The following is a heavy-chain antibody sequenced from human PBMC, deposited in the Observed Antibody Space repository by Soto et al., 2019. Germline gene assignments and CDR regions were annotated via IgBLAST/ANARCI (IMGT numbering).Heavy chain of an antibody. CDR1: GYTFTSYG. Sequence: ASVKVSCKASGYTFTSYGISWVRQAPGQGLERMGWISAYNSNTNFAQKLQGRVTMTTDTSTSTAYMELRSLRSDDTALYYCARDRGAAAGYYYYGMDVWGQGTTVTVSS. J-gene: IGHJ6*02. D-gene: IGHD6-13*01. CDR2: ISAYNSNT. CDR3: ARDRGAAAGYYYYGMDV. V-gene: IGHV1-18*01.